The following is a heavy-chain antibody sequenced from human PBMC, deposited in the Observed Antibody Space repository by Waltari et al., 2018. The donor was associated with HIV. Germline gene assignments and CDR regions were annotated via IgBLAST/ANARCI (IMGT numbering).Heavy chain of an antibody. D-gene: IGHD3-10*01. CDR1: GGTFSTPA. CDR2: IIPIFSSA. J-gene: IGHJ3*02. Sequence: QVQLVQSGAEVKKPGSSVKVSCKASGGTFSTPAISWVPQAPGQGLELMGRIIPIFSSANYAQKFQGRVTITANESTSTAYMELSSLRSEDTAVYYCATQGGASGTYQSDAFHIWGHGTMVIVSA. CDR3: ATQGGASGTYQSDAFHI. V-gene: IGHV1-69*18.